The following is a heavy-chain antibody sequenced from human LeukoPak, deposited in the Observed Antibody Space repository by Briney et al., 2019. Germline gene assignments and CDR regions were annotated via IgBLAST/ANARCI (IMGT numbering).Heavy chain of an antibody. CDR1: GFTFDDYA. D-gene: IGHD3-9*01. V-gene: IGHV3-9*01. CDR3: AAVLRYIDWSRHFDY. Sequence: GGSLRLSCAASGFTFDDYAMHWVRHAPGKGLEWVSGISWNSGSIVYADSVKGRFTISRDNAKNSLYLQMNSLRVEDTAVYYCAAVLRYIDWSRHFDYWGQGTLVTVSS. CDR2: ISWNSGSI. J-gene: IGHJ4*02.